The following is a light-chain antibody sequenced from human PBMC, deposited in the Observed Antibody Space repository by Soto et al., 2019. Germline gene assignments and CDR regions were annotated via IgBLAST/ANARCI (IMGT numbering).Light chain of an antibody. V-gene: IGKV1-39*01. Sequence: DIQMTQSPSSLSVSVGDRVTITCRASQDIRNYLAWYQQKPGKVPKLLIYAASSLQSGVPSRFSGSGSGTDFTLTISSLQPEDFAAYYCQQSYSTPPTFGQGTKVDIK. J-gene: IGKJ1*01. CDR1: QDIRNY. CDR3: QQSYSTPPT. CDR2: AAS.